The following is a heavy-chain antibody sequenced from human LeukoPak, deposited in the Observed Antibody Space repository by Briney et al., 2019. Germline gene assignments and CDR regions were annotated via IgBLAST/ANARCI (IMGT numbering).Heavy chain of an antibody. J-gene: IGHJ6*02. CDR3: VRDMDV. CDR2: INQDGHEK. V-gene: IGHV3-7*05. Sequence: PGGSLRLSCVTSGFTFSSYWMTWVRQAPGKGLVWVANINQDGHEKNYVDSVKGRFTISRDNPKNSLYLQMNSLRAEGTAVYFCVRDMDVWAQGTTVTVSS. CDR1: GFTFSSYW.